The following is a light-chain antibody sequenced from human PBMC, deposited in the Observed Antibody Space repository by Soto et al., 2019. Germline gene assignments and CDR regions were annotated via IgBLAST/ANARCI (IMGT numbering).Light chain of an antibody. J-gene: IGKJ2*01. Sequence: EIVMTQSPATLSVSPGERVTLSCRATQSVSDNLAWYQQKPGQAPRLLIYGASTRATTTPARFSGSVSGTEFTLTISSLQSEDFAVYFCHQYNNLQYTFGKGTKLDIK. CDR1: QSVSDN. V-gene: IGKV3-15*01. CDR3: HQYNNLQYT. CDR2: GAS.